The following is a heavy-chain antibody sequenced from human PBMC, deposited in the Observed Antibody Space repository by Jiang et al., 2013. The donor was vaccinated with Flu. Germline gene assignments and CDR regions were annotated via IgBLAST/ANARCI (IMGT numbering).Heavy chain of an antibody. J-gene: IGHJ6*02. V-gene: IGHV6-1*01. CDR3: ARGNYYGDYGMDV. CDR2: TYYRSKWYN. CDR1: GDSVSSNSAA. D-gene: IGHD4-17*01. Sequence: TSQTLSLTCVISGDSVSSNSAAWNWIRQSPSRGLEWLGRTYYRSKWYNDYAVSVKSRITLNPDTSQNQFSLQLKSVTPEDTAVYYCARGNYYGDYGMDVWGQGITVTVSS.